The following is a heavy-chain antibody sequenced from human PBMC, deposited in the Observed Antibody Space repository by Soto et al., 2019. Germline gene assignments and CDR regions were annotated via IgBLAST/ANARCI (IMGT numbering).Heavy chain of an antibody. CDR2: INHSGST. CDR3: ARIRRWLQFPFDY. CDR1: GGSFSGYY. Sequence: SETLSLTCAVYGGSFSGYYWSWIRQPPGKGLEWIGEINHSGSTNYNPSLKSRVTISVDTSKNQFSLKLSSVTAADTAVYYCARIRRWLQFPFDYWGQGTLVTVSS. V-gene: IGHV4-34*01. J-gene: IGHJ4*02. D-gene: IGHD5-12*01.